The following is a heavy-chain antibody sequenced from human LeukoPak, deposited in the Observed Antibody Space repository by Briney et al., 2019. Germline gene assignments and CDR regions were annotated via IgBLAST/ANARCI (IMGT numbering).Heavy chain of an antibody. V-gene: IGHV3-7*01. Sequence: GGSLRLSCAASGFTFSRYWMSWVRQAPGKGLEWVANIKEGGSGNYYVDSVKGRFTISRDDAKNSLYLQMNSLRAEDTAVYYCARDCGTHCYGDPPDYWGQGTPVIVSS. J-gene: IGHJ4*02. D-gene: IGHD2-21*02. CDR3: ARDCGTHCYGDPPDY. CDR1: GFTFSRYW. CDR2: IKEGGSGN.